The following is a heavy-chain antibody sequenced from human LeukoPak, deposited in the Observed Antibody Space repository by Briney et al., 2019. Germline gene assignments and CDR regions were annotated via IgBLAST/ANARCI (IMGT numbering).Heavy chain of an antibody. CDR1: GFIFSNYG. V-gene: IGHV3-7*03. J-gene: IGHJ4*02. D-gene: IGHD6-13*01. CDR2: IKQDGSEK. Sequence: SGGSLRLSCAASGFIFSNYGMNWVRQAPGKGLKWVANIKQDGSEKYYVDSVKGRFTISRDNAQNSLYLQMNSLRAEDTAIYYCATSTAAAGTDWGQGTLVTVSS. CDR3: ATSTAAAGTD.